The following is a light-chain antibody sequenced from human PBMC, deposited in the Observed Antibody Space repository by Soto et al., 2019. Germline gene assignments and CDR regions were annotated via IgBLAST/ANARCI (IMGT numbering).Light chain of an antibody. J-gene: IGLJ1*01. V-gene: IGLV2-23*01. CDR3: CSYAGSSTPHYV. CDR2: EGS. CDR1: SSDVGSYNL. Sequence: QSVLTQPASVSGSPGQSITISCTGTSSDVGSYNLVSWYQQHPGKAPKLMIYEGSKRPSGVSNRFSGSKSGNTASLTISGLQAEDEADYYCCSYAGSSTPHYVFGTGTKFTVL.